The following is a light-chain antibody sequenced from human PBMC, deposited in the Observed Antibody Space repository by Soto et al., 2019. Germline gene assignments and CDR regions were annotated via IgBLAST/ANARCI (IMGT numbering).Light chain of an antibody. CDR3: QQLNGYQLA. V-gene: IGKV1-9*01. CDR2: SAS. CDR1: QGMSTY. J-gene: IGKJ4*01. Sequence: DIQLTQSPSFLSASVGDTVTITCRASQGMSTYLAWYQQKPGKVPKLLIRSASTLQSEVPPRFSGGGSGKELTLTISSLQPDDSGIYYCQQLNGYQLAFGGGTNVEIK.